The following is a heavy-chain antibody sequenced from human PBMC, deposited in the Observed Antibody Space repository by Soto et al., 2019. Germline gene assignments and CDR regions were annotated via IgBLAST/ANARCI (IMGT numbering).Heavy chain of an antibody. J-gene: IGHJ4*02. D-gene: IGHD7-27*01. V-gene: IGHV4-59*01. Sequence: SLTCTVSGGSISSYYWSWIRQPPGKGLEWIGYIYYSGSTDYDPSLKSRVTISVDTSKNQFSLKLSSVTAADTAVYYCARRWGTYFDFWGQGTLVTVSS. CDR2: IYYSGST. CDR3: ARRWGTYFDF. CDR1: GGSISSYY.